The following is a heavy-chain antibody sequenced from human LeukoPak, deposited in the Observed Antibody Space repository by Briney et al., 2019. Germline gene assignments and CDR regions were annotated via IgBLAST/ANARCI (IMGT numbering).Heavy chain of an antibody. V-gene: IGHV4-34*01. CDR1: GGSFSGYY. Sequence: LETLSLTCAVYGGSFSGYYWSWLRQSPGKGLEWIGEISHSGTTYYNPSLKSRVTISLDTSKNQFFLKLTSVTAADTAVYYCARGVSDQNWGQGTLVTVSS. CDR3: ARGVSDQN. J-gene: IGHJ4*02. CDR2: ISHSGTT.